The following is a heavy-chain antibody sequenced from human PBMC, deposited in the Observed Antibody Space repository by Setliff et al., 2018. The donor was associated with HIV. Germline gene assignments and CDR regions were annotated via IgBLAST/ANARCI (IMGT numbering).Heavy chain of an antibody. CDR3: SRGGTMAEY. CDR2: IYYSGTT. J-gene: IGHJ4*02. Sequence: SETLSLTCTVSGGSMSSFYWSWIRQSPEKGLEWIGYIYYSGTTNYNPALESRVTMAVDTSKNQFSLRLTSVTSADTAVYYCSRGGTMAEYWGPGKVVTVSS. CDR1: GGSMSSFY. V-gene: IGHV4-59*01. D-gene: IGHD1-7*01.